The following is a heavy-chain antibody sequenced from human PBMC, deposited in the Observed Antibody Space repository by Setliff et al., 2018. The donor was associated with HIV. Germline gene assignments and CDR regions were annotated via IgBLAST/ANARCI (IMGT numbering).Heavy chain of an antibody. CDR3: AREYRHDSSSWFTGYFDL. Sequence: ASVKVSCKASGYTFTSCFMHWVRQAPGQGLEYMGIIHPSDGTTDYTQKFQDRVTMTSDTSTSTAYMELSSLRSEDTAVYYCAREYRHDSSSWFTGYFDLWGRGTLVTVSS. CDR2: IHPSDGTT. V-gene: IGHV1-46*01. D-gene: IGHD6-13*01. J-gene: IGHJ2*01. CDR1: GYTFTSCF.